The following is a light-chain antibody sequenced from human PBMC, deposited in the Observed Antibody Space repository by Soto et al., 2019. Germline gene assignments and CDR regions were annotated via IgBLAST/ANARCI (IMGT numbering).Light chain of an antibody. Sequence: EIGLTQSPGTLSLSPGERATLSCRASQSVSSSYLAWYQQNPGQAPRLLIYGASSRATGITYRFSGSGSGRDFTLTISRLEPEAFAVYYCQQYGSAPGFTFGPGTNVDI. V-gene: IGKV3-20*01. CDR2: GAS. J-gene: IGKJ3*01. CDR1: QSVSSSY. CDR3: QQYGSAPGFT.